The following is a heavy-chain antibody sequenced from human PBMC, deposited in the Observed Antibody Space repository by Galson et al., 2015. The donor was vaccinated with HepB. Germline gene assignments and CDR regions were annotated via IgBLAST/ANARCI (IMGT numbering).Heavy chain of an antibody. CDR2: IKSKTDGGTT. Sequence: SLRLSCAASGFTFSNAWMSWVRQAPGKGLEWVGRIKSKTDGGTTDYAAPVKGRFTISRDDSKNTLYLQMNSLKTEDTAVYYCTTDSYSSSWYVGYWGQGTLVTVSS. CDR1: GFTFSNAW. CDR3: TTDSYSSSWYVGY. J-gene: IGHJ4*02. D-gene: IGHD6-13*01. V-gene: IGHV3-15*01.